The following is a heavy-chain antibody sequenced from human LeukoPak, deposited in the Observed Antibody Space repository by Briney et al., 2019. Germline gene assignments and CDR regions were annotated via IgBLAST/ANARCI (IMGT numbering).Heavy chain of an antibody. J-gene: IGHJ4*02. CDR2: IYSGGTT. CDR1: EFTVGSNY. D-gene: IGHD6-13*01. CDR3: ARSSTIGAAGLFDS. Sequence: GGSLRLSCVASEFTVGSNYMSWVRQAPGKGLEWVSVIYSGGTTFYADSVKGRFTISRDNSMNTLYLHMNSLRVEDTAVYYCARSSTIGAAGLFDSWGQGTLVTVSS. V-gene: IGHV3-53*01.